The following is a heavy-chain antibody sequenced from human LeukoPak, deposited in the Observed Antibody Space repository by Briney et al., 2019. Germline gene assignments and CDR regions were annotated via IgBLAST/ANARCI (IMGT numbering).Heavy chain of an antibody. CDR3: ARGRAGTGTQPGYLDY. D-gene: IGHD3/OR15-3a*01. CDR2: INPSGGST. Sequence: ASVKVSCKASGYTFTSYYMHWVRQAPGQGLEWMGIINPSGGSTSYAQKFQGRVTMTRDTSTSTVYMELSSLRSEDTAVYYCARGRAGTGTQPGYLDYWGQGTLVTVSS. CDR1: GYTFTSYY. V-gene: IGHV1-46*01. J-gene: IGHJ4*02.